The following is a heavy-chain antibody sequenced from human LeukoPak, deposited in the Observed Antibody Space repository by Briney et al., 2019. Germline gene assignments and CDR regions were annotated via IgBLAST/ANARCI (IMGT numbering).Heavy chain of an antibody. J-gene: IGHJ4*02. D-gene: IGHD4-23*01. V-gene: IGHV3-30*03. CDR3: ALESTPRRENNSPNPPLDY. CDR2: ISYDGSNK. Sequence: PGWSLRLSCPASGFTFSSYGMHWVRQAPGKGLAWVAVISYDGSNKYYADSVKGRFIISRDNSKNTLCLQMNRLRAEDTAVYYCALESTPRRENNSPNPPLDYWGQGTLVTVCS. CDR1: GFTFSSYG.